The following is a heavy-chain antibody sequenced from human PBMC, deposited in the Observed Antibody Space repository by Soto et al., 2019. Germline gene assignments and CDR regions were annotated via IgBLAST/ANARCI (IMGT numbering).Heavy chain of an antibody. CDR2: IIPIFGTA. J-gene: IGHJ6*02. CDR3: ARVADGYSYGSYYGMDV. CDR1: GGTFSSYA. V-gene: IGHV1-69*01. Sequence: QVQLVQSGAEVKKPGSSVKVSCKASGGTFSSYAISWVRQAPGQGLEWMGGIIPIFGTANYAQKFQGRVTITADESTSTAYMELSSLRSEDTAVYYCARVADGYSYGSYYGMDVWGQGTTVTVSS. D-gene: IGHD5-18*01.